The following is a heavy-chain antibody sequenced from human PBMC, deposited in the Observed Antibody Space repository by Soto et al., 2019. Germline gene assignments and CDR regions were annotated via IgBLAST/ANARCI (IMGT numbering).Heavy chain of an antibody. CDR1: GFTFSSYW. J-gene: IGHJ4*02. V-gene: IGHV3-7*05. CDR2: IKQEGSEK. Sequence: EVQLVESGGGLVQSGGSLRLSCAASGFTFSSYWMRWVRQGPGKGPEWVANIKQEGSEKYYVDSVKGRFTISRDNAKNSVYLQMTSLRAEDTAVYHCAKSLSAIPGDSWGQGTLVTVSS. CDR3: AKSLSAIPGDS. D-gene: IGHD2-2*01.